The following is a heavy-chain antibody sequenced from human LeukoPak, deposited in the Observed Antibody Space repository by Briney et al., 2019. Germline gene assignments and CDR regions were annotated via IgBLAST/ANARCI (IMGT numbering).Heavy chain of an antibody. D-gene: IGHD3-22*01. V-gene: IGHV1-18*01. CDR2: IGAFSGNT. CDR3: ARDFLSYDGSENHFEDTFDI. CDR1: GYSFDRYG. J-gene: IGHJ3*02. Sequence: ASVTVSCKASGYSFDRYGISWVRQAPGQGLEWLGWIGAFSGNTNYAQNLQGRVTMTADTSTTTAHMELRSLSSDDTAVYYCARDFLSYDGSENHFEDTFDIWGQGTMVTVSS.